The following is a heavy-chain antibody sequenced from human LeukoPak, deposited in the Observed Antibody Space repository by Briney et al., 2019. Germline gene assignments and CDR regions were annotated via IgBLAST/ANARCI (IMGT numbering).Heavy chain of an antibody. CDR2: ISSSSSYI. CDR3: AKDDGWVQYAN. CDR1: GFTFSSYS. D-gene: IGHD5-24*01. J-gene: IGHJ4*02. Sequence: PGGSLRLSCAASGFTFSSYSMNWVRQAPGKGLEWVSSISSSSSYIYYADSVKGRFTISRDNSKNTLYLQMNSLRAEDTAVYYCAKDDGWVQYANWGQGTLVTVSS. V-gene: IGHV3-21*04.